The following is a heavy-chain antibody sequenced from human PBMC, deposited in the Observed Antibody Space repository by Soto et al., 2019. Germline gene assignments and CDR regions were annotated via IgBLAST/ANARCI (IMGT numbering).Heavy chain of an antibody. CDR1: TDSMRYYY. Sequence: QVQLQESGPGLVKPSETLSLTCTVSTDSMRYYYWTWIRQSPGTGLEWMGSIYHTGYTNYSPSLRRRVTITQGTYKRDTSTIQFSVKLTSVTAANSAVYYCVRAKCEGDIRVWYCDLWGRGTMVSVSS. CDR3: VRAKCEGDIRVWYCDL. CDR2: IYHTGYT. D-gene: IGHD3-16*01. V-gene: IGHV4-59*01. J-gene: IGHJ2*01.